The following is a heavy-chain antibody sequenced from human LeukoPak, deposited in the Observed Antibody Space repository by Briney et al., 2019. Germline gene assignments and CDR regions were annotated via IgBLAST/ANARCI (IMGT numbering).Heavy chain of an antibody. CDR3: ARHRSPSSLSYFDI. CDR1: GASISSYY. Sequence: SETLSLTCTVSGASISSYYWSWIRQPPGKGLEWIGYIYTSETTNYNPSLRSRVTISIDTSKNQFSLRLSAVTAADTAVYYCARHRSPSSLSYFDIWGQGTLVIVSS. V-gene: IGHV4-4*09. D-gene: IGHD6-19*01. J-gene: IGHJ4*02. CDR2: IYTSETT.